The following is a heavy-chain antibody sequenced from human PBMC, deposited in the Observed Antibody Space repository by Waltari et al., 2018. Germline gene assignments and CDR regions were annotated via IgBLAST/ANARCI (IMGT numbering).Heavy chain of an antibody. Sequence: QVRLQESGPGLVEPSQTLSLTCSVSGDSISSGAYRWAWIRQRPGEGLEWIGNLHHDGRNSYNPSLKTRVSISEDRSKNHFSLRLASVTAADTALYFCAKDFSSVLGGWFDPWGQGTLVTVSS. V-gene: IGHV4-30-2*01. CDR2: LHHDGRN. CDR1: GDSISSGAYR. J-gene: IGHJ5*02. CDR3: AKDFSSVLGGWFDP. D-gene: IGHD3-22*01.